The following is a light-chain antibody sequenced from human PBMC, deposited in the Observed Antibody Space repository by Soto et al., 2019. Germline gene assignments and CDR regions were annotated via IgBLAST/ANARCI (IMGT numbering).Light chain of an antibody. V-gene: IGKV3D-15*01. Sequence: EIVMTQSPATLSVSPGERATLSCRASQSVSSNLAWYQQKPGQAPRLLIYSTSSRATGIPDRFSGSGSGTDFTLTISSLQSEDFAVYYCQQYNSWPLTFGGGTKVDIK. J-gene: IGKJ4*01. CDR3: QQYNSWPLT. CDR1: QSVSSN. CDR2: STS.